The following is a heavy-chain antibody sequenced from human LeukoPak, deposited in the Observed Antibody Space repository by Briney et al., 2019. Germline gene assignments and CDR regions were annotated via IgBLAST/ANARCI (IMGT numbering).Heavy chain of an antibody. CDR2: ISPNSGGT. V-gene: IGHV1-2*02. CDR3: ARDRYLQKDTVVVPVAAFDI. D-gene: IGHD2-2*01. Sequence: ASVKVSCKASGYTFTGYYMYWVRQAPGQGLEWMGWISPNSGGTNYAQKFQGRVTMTRDTSISTAYMELSRLRSDDTAVYYCARDRYLQKDTVVVPVAAFDIWGQGTMVTVSS. J-gene: IGHJ3*02. CDR1: GYTFTGYY.